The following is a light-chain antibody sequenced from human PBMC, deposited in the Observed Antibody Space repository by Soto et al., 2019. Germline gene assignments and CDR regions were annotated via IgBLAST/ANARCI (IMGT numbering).Light chain of an antibody. CDR3: LLFRGSPT. CDR2: GAS. Sequence: EIVLTQFPGTLSVSPGERATLSCRASQVVVTAYIHWYQHKPGQAPRLLISGASTRASGIPDRFSGSGVGTDFTLTINRLEPEDCAVYYCLLFRGSPTFGPGSRVHI. V-gene: IGKV3-20*01. CDR1: QVVVTAY. J-gene: IGKJ3*01.